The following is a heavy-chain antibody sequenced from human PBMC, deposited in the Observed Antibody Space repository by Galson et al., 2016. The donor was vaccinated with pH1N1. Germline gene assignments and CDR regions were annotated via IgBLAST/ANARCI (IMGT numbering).Heavy chain of an antibody. Sequence: SLRLSCAASGFTLSSYAMSWVRQAPGKGLEWVSAIIGSGGSTYYADSVKGRFTISRDNSKNTLYLQMNSLRAEDTAVYYCAKDVCVGVPAAYFDYWGQGTLVTVSS. J-gene: IGHJ4*02. CDR2: IIGSGGST. CDR1: GFTLSSYA. V-gene: IGHV3-23*01. CDR3: AKDVCVGVPAAYFDY. D-gene: IGHD2-2*01.